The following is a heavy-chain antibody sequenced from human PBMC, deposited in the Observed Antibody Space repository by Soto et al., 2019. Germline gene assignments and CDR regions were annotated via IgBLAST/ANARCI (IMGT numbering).Heavy chain of an antibody. CDR3: ARRAEGRNRRGPYYYYYYGMDV. J-gene: IGHJ6*02. CDR2: IYYSGST. CDR1: GGSISSSSYY. Sequence: LSLTCTVSGGSISSSSYYWGWIRQPPGKGLEWIGSIYYSGSTYYNPSLKSRVTISVDTSKNQFSLKLSSVTAADTAVYYCARRAEGRNRRGPYYYYYYGMDVWGQGTTVTVSS. D-gene: IGHD6-25*01. V-gene: IGHV4-39*01.